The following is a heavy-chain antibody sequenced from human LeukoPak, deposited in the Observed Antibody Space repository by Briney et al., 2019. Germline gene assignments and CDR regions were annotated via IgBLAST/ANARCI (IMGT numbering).Heavy chain of an antibody. D-gene: IGHD6-13*01. CDR2: ISYDGSNK. CDR3: ARDLDSSSWYCDY. J-gene: IGHJ4*02. CDR1: GFTFSSYA. V-gene: IGHV3-30-3*01. Sequence: GGSLRLSCAASGFTFSSYAMHWVLQAPGKGLEWVAVISYDGSNKYYADSVKGRFTISRDNSKNTLYLQMNSLRAEDTAVYYCARDLDSSSWYCDYWGQGTLVTVSS.